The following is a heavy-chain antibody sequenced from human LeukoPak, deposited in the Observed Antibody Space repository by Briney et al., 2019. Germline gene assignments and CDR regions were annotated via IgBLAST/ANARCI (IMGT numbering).Heavy chain of an antibody. CDR3: AKFVGLYCRGGPRYYDF. CDR2: ISDTGGST. Sequence: PGGSLRLSCAASGFTFSSYPMSWVRQAPGKWLEWVSTISDTGGSTYYADSVKGRFTISRDNSKNTIYLQMNSLRAEDTALYYCAKFVGLYCRGGPRYYDFWGQGSLVTLSS. CDR1: GFTFSSYP. J-gene: IGHJ4*02. V-gene: IGHV3-23*01. D-gene: IGHD2-15*01.